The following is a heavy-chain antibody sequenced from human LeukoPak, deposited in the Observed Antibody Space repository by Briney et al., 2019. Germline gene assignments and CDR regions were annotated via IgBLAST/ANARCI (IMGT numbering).Heavy chain of an antibody. CDR3: ARETPYSSSWTVFDY. J-gene: IGHJ4*02. CDR1: GFTFNSYA. V-gene: IGHV3-30*04. D-gene: IGHD6-13*01. CDR2: ISYDGSKK. Sequence: GRSLRLSCAASGFTFNSYAIHWVRQAPGKGLEWVAVISYDGSKKFYAHSVKGRFTISRDNAKNSLYLQMNSLRAEDTAVYYCARETPYSSSWTVFDYWGLGTLVTVSS.